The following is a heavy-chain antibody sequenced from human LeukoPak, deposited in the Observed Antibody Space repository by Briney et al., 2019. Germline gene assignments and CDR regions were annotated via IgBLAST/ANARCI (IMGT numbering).Heavy chain of an antibody. CDR1: GGSFSGYY. CDR2: INHSGST. V-gene: IGHV4-34*01. D-gene: IGHD4/OR15-4a*01. J-gene: IGHJ4*02. Sequence: SETLSLTCAVYGGSFSGYYWSWIRQPPGKGLEWIGEINHSGSTNYNPSLKSRVTISVDTSKNQFSLKLSSVTAADTAVYYCARVTEGCLDYWGQGTLVTVSS. CDR3: ARVTEGCLDY.